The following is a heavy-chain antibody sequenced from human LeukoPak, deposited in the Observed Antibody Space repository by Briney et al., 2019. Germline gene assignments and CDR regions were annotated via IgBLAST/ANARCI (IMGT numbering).Heavy chain of an antibody. D-gene: IGHD7-27*01. J-gene: IGHJ4*02. CDR2: ISGSGGST. CDR1: GFTFSTYG. V-gene: IGHV3-23*01. CDR3: AKDLSGDLSDVDY. Sequence: GGSLRLSCAVSGFTFSTYGMSWVRQAPGKGLEWVSTISGSGGSTYYADSVRGRFTVSRDNSKNTLYLQMNSLRAEDTAVYYCAKDLSGDLSDVDYWGQGTLVTVSS.